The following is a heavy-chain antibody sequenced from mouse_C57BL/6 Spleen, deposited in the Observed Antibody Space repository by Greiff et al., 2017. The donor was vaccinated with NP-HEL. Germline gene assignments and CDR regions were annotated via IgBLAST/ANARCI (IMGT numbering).Heavy chain of an antibody. CDR3: AREGTHPYYYAMDY. J-gene: IGHJ4*01. CDR1: GYTFTDYN. CDR2: INPNNGGT. V-gene: IGHV1-22*01. Sequence: EVQLQQSGPELVKPGASVKMSCKASGYTFTDYNMHWVKQSHGKSLEWIGYINPNNGGTSYNQKFKGKATLTVNKSSSTAYMELRSLTSEDSAVYYCAREGTHPYYYAMDYWGQGTSVTVSS.